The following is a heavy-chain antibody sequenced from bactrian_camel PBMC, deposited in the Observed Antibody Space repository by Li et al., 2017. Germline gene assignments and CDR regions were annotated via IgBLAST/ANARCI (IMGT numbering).Heavy chain of an antibody. CDR1: GYSSSRYH. V-gene: IGHV3S40*01. Sequence: VQLVESGGGSVQAGGSLRLSCAASGYSSSRYHMGWFRQAPGKGLEWVSLINVISNTFYSDSVKGRFTISKDNGKNTLYLQMNSLKPEDTAVYYCAAVIQCRADWNETGTYNYWGQGTQVTVS. CDR3: AAVIQCRADWNETGTYNY. D-gene: IGHD8*01. CDR2: INVISNT. J-gene: IGHJ4*01.